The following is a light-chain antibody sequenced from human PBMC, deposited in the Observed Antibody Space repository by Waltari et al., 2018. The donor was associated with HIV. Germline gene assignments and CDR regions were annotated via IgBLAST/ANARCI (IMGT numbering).Light chain of an antibody. J-gene: IGKJ2*01. V-gene: IGKV4-1*01. CDR3: QQYYTTPQT. CDR2: WAS. CDR1: QSVLYSSNNKNF. Sequence: TQSPDSLAVSPGERATINCKSSQSVLYSSNNKNFLAWYQQKPGQPPKLLIYWASTRESGVPDRFSGSGSGTDFTLTISSLQAEDVAVYYCQQYYTTPQTFGQGTKLEIK.